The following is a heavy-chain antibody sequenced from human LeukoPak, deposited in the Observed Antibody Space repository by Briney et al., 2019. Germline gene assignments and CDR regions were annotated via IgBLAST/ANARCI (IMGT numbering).Heavy chain of an antibody. CDR3: ARDTLDIVVVPAAIPFDY. J-gene: IGHJ4*02. V-gene: IGHV4-4*07. CDR1: GGSISSYY. Sequence: SETLSLTCAVSGGSISSYYWSWIRQPAGKGLVWIGRIYTSGSTNYNPSLKSRVTMSVDTSKNQFSLKLSSVTAADTAVYYCARDTLDIVVVPAAIPFDYWGQGTLVTVSS. D-gene: IGHD2-2*02. CDR2: IYTSGST.